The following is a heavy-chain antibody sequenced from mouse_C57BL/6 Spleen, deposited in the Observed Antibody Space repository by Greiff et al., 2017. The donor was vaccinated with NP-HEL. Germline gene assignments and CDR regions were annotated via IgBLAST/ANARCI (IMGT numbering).Heavy chain of an antibody. CDR1: GYTFTSYW. D-gene: IGHD3-2*02. Sequence: VQLQQSGAELVMPGASVKLSCKASGYTFTSYWMHWVKQRPGQGLEWIGEIDPSDSYTNYNQKFKGKSTLTVDNSSSTAYMQLSSLKSEDSAVYYCARSSSGGDAMDYWGQGTSVTVSS. V-gene: IGHV1-69*01. J-gene: IGHJ4*01. CDR3: ARSSSGGDAMDY. CDR2: IDPSDSYT.